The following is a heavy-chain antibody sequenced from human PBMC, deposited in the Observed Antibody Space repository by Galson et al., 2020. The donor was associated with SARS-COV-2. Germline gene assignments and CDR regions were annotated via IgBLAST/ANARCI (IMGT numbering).Heavy chain of an antibody. CDR2: ISSSSSTI. D-gene: IGHD6-19*01. J-gene: IGHJ4*02. CDR1: GFTFSSYS. Sequence: GGSLRLSCAASGFTFSSYSMNWVRQAPGKGLEWVSYISSSSSTIYYADSVKGRFTISRDNAKNSLYLQMNSLRAEDTAVYYCARDRSSGWDFWGQGTLVTVSS. V-gene: IGHV3-48*04. CDR3: ARDRSSGWDF.